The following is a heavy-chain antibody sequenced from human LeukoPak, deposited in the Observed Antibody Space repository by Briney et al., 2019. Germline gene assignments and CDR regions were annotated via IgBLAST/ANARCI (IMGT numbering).Heavy chain of an antibody. Sequence: GGSLRLSCAASGFTFDDYGMSWVRQAPGKGLVWVSRINSDGSSTSYADSVKGRFTISRDNAKNTLYLQMNSLRAEDTAVYYCASTIAVAAPDYWGQGTLVTVSS. D-gene: IGHD6-19*01. CDR2: INSDGSST. CDR1: GFTFDDYG. CDR3: ASTIAVAAPDY. J-gene: IGHJ4*02. V-gene: IGHV3-74*01.